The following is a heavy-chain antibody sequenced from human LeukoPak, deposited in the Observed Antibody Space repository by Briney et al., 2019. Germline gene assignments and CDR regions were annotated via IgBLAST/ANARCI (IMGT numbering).Heavy chain of an antibody. CDR1: GFTFSSYA. CDR3: ATLWGLGVVFFQYFNH. CDR2: ISGTGGST. Sequence: GGSLRLSCAASGFTFSSYAMSWVRQSPGKGLEWVSTISGTGGSTYYADSVKGRFTITRDNSKNTLYLQMHSLRAEDTATYYCATLWGLGVVFFQYFNHWGQGTLVTVSS. J-gene: IGHJ1*01. V-gene: IGHV3-23*01. D-gene: IGHD3-3*01.